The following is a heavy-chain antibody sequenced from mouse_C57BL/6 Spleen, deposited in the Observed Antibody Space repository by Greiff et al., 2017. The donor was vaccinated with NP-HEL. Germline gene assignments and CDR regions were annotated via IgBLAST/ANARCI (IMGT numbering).Heavy chain of an antibody. Sequence: DVMLVESGGGLVKPGGSLKLSCAASGFTFSDYGMHWVRQAPEKGLEWVAYISSGSSTIYYADTVKGRFTISRDNAKNTLFLQMTSLRSEDTAMYYCARGDDYDGYYAMDYWGQGTSVTVSS. CDR1: GFTFSDYG. CDR2: ISSGSSTI. D-gene: IGHD2-4*01. J-gene: IGHJ4*01. CDR3: ARGDDYDGYYAMDY. V-gene: IGHV5-17*01.